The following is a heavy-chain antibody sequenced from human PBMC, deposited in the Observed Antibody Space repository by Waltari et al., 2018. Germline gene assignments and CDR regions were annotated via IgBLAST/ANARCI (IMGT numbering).Heavy chain of an antibody. CDR2: IYYSGST. CDR3: ARHPAMTIMLWYFDL. J-gene: IGHJ2*01. D-gene: IGHD2-8*01. Sequence: QLQLQESGPGLVKPSETLSLTCTVSGGSISSSSYYWGWIRQPPGKGLEWIGSIYYSGSTHHNPSLKSRVTISVDTSKNQFSLKLSSVTAADTAVYYCARHPAMTIMLWYFDLWGRGTLVTVSS. CDR1: GGSISSSSYY. V-gene: IGHV4-39*01.